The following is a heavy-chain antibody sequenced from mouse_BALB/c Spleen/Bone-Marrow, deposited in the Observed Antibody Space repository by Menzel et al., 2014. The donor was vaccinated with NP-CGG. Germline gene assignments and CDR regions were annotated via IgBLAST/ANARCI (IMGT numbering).Heavy chain of an antibody. CDR1: GYSITSGYG. CDR3: TRETTAVADFDY. J-gene: IGHJ2*01. CDR2: IHYRGST. V-gene: IGHV3-1*02. Sequence: EVQLHQSGPDLVKPSQSLSLTCTVTGYSITSGYGWHWIRQFPGNKLEWMGYIHYRGSTNYNPSLKSRISITRDTSKNQFSLQLNSVTTEDTATYYCTRETTAVADFDYWGQGATLTVTS. D-gene: IGHD1-1*01.